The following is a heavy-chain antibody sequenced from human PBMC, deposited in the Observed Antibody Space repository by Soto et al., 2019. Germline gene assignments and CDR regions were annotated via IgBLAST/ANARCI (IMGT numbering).Heavy chain of an antibody. CDR2: ISSSSSYT. D-gene: IGHD6-19*01. Sequence: PGGSLRLSCAASGFTFSDYYMSWIRQAPGKGLEWVSYISSSSSYTNYADSVKGRFTISRDNAKNSLYLQMNSLRAEDTAVYYCAKESGQQWLVLGIDYWGQGTLVTVSS. CDR3: AKESGQQWLVLGIDY. J-gene: IGHJ4*02. V-gene: IGHV3-11*06. CDR1: GFTFSDYY.